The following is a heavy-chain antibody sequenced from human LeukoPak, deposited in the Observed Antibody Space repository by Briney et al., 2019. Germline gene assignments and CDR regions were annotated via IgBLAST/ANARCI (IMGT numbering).Heavy chain of an antibody. J-gene: IGHJ4*02. V-gene: IGHV3-7*02. D-gene: IGHD4-23*01. CDR2: IKVDGSEK. Sequence: PGGSLRLSCAASGFTFSNYWMSWVRQAPGKGLEWVANIKVDGSEKNYVDSVKGRFTISRGNAKNSLYLQMNSLRVEDTAVYYCARGGGNPDYWGQGTLVTVSS. CDR3: ARGGGNPDY. CDR1: GFTFSNYW.